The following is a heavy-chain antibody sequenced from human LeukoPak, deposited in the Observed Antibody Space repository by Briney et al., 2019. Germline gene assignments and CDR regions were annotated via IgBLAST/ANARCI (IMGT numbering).Heavy chain of an antibody. CDR3: ARDPGGYYFDY. CDR2: SNDSGGT. V-gene: IGHV4-34*01. Sequence: SETLSLTCAVYGGTFSGYYWSWIRQPPGKRLEGVGESNDSGGTNYNPSLKSRVTISADKSKNQVSLKLTSVTAADTAVYYCARDPGGYYFDYWGQGTLVTVSS. J-gene: IGHJ4*02. D-gene: IGHD1-26*01. CDR1: GGTFSGYY.